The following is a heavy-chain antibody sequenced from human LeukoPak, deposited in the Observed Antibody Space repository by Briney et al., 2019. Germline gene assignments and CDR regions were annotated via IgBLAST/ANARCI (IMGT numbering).Heavy chain of an antibody. J-gene: IGHJ6*02. Sequence: SVKVSCKASGGTFSSYAISWVRQAPGQGLEWMGGIIPIFGTANYAQKFQGRVTITADESTSTAYMELSSLRSEDTAVYYCARDSIVVVPAAIPDYYYGMDVWGQGTTVTVSS. CDR1: GGTFSSYA. D-gene: IGHD2-2*02. CDR2: IIPIFGTA. V-gene: IGHV1-69*13. CDR3: ARDSIVVVPAAIPDYYYGMDV.